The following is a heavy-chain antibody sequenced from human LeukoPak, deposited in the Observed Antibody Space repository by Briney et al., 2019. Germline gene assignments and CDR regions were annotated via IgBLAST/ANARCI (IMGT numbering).Heavy chain of an antibody. CDR1: GYTFTGYY. Sequence: ASVKVSCKASGYTFTGYYMHWVRQAPGQGLEWMGWINPNSGGTNYAQKFQGRVTMTRDTSISTAYMDLSRLRSDDTAVYYCARDLIVVVPAAMEDYWGQGTLVTVSS. V-gene: IGHV1-2*02. CDR2: INPNSGGT. D-gene: IGHD2-2*01. CDR3: ARDLIVVVPAAMEDY. J-gene: IGHJ4*02.